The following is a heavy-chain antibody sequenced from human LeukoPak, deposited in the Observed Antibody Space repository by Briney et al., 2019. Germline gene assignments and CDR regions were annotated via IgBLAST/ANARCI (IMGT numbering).Heavy chain of an antibody. CDR1: GFTFSSYG. CDR3: ALIKGGGPTVRDY. Sequence: PGGSLRLSCAASGFTFSSYGMHWVRQAPGKGLEWVSYISSSSSTIYYADSVKGRFTISRDNAKNSLYLQMNSLRDEDTAVYYCALIKGGGPTVRDYWGQGTLVTVSS. J-gene: IGHJ4*02. V-gene: IGHV3-48*02. D-gene: IGHD2-15*01. CDR2: ISSSSSTI.